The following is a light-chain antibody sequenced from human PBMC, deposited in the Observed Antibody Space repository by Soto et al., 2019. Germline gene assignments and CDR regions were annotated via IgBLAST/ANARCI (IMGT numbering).Light chain of an antibody. CDR1: QRVNSSF. V-gene: IGKV3-20*01. Sequence: ESVLTQSPDTLYLSPGEGATISCRASQRVNSSFLAWYQKKPGQAPRLLISGASDRATGVPARVSGSVSGTDFTLAKTRLDPEHFALYYCQQYVNSPVTFGQGAKQQSK. CDR2: GAS. J-gene: IGKJ2*01. CDR3: QQYVNSPVT.